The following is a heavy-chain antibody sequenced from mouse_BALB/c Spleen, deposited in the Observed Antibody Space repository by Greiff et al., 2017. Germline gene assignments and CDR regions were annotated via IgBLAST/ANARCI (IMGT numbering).Heavy chain of an antibody. V-gene: IGHV1-14*01. Sequence: VQLQQSGPELVKPGASVKMSCKASGYTFTSYVMHWVKQKPGQGLEWIGYINPYNDGTKYNEKFKGKATLTSDKSSSTAYMELSSLTSEDSAVYYCARDGFITAVGYFDYWGQGTTLTVSA. J-gene: IGHJ2*01. CDR1: GYTFTSYV. CDR3: ARDGFITAVGYFDY. CDR2: INPYNDGT. D-gene: IGHD1-1*01.